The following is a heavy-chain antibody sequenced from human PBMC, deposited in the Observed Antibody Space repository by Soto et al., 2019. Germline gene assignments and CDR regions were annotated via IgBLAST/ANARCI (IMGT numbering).Heavy chain of an antibody. Sequence: GESLKISCKGSGYSFTSYWIGWVRQMPGKGLEWMGIIYPGDSDTRYSPSFQGQVTISADKSISTAYLQWSSLKASDTAMYYCARPHDCSGGSCYANFDYWGQGTLVTVSS. CDR1: GYSFTSYW. CDR2: IYPGDSDT. D-gene: IGHD2-15*01. CDR3: ARPHDCSGGSCYANFDY. V-gene: IGHV5-51*01. J-gene: IGHJ4*02.